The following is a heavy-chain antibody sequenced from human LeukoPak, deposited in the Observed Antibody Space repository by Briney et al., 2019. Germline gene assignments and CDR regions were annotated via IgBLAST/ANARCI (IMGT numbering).Heavy chain of an antibody. D-gene: IGHD5-18*01. J-gene: IGHJ5*02. Sequence: PGGSLRLSCAASGFTFSKFDMHWVRQAPGKGLEWVAFIQYDGSNKYYADSMKGRFTISRDNSKNTLYLQMNSLRAEDTAVYYCAKDVGGYSYGRECFDPWGQGTLVTVSS. V-gene: IGHV3-30*02. CDR3: AKDVGGYSYGRECFDP. CDR2: IQYDGSNK. CDR1: GFTFSKFD.